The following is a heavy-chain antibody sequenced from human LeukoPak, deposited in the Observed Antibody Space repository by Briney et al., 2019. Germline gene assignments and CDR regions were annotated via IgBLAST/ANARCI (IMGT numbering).Heavy chain of an antibody. CDR1: GFTFSDHY. CDR3: ARAVTVALDY. D-gene: IGHD4-23*01. CDR2: IRKKPNSYTT. V-gene: IGHV3-72*01. Sequence: PGGSLRLSCAASGFTFSDHYMDWVRQAPGKGLEWVGRIRKKPNSYTTEYAASVKGRFTISRDDSKNSLYLQMNSLITEDTAVYYCARAVTVALDYWGQGTLVTVSS. J-gene: IGHJ4*02.